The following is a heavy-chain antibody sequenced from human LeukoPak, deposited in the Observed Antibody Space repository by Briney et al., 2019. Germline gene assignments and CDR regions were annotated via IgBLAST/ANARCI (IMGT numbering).Heavy chain of an antibody. CDR1: GYTFNCYY. CDR2: INPNNGGT. J-gene: IGHJ4*02. CDR3: ATPGGDSSGYSYDY. D-gene: IGHD3-22*01. V-gene: IGHV1-2*02. Sequence: ASVKVSCKASGYTFNCYYIHWVRQAPGQGLEWMGWINPNNGGTNYAQKFQGRVTMTRDTSISTAYMELSTLRFGDTAVYYCATPGGDSSGYSYDYWGQGTLVTVSS.